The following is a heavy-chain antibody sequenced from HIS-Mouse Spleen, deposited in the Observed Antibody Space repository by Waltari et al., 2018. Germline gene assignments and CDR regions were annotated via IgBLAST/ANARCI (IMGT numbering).Heavy chain of an antibody. V-gene: IGHV2-70*15. CDR2: IDWDDDK. CDR3: ARIAEGYSSGWYAFDY. D-gene: IGHD6-19*01. CDR1: GFSCSSHGIF. Sequence: QVNLRESGPALVKPTQTLTLTSTFYGFSCSSHGIFVSWVRQPAGKALEWLARIDWDDDKYYSTSLKTRLTISKDTSKNQVVLTMTNMDPVDTATYYCARIAEGYSSGWYAFDYWGQGTLVTVSS. J-gene: IGHJ4*02.